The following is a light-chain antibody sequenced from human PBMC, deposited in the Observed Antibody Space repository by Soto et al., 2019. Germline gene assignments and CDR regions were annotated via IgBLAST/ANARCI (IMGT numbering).Light chain of an antibody. CDR3: AAWDDSLNGPL. J-gene: IGLJ2*01. Sequence: QSVLTQPPSASETPGQRVTISCSGGSSNIGSNTVSWYQQLPGAAPKLIIYTSNQRPSGVPDRFSGSKSGTSASLAISGLQSEDEADYYCAAWDDSLNGPLFGGGTQLTVL. CDR1: SSNIGSNT. V-gene: IGLV1-44*01. CDR2: TSN.